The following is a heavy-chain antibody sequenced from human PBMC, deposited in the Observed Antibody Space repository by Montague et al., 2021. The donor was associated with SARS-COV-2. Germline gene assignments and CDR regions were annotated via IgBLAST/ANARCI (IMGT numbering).Heavy chain of an antibody. D-gene: IGHD3-9*01. CDR1: GFTFSSYS. CDR2: ISSSSSYI. J-gene: IGHJ4*02. CDR3: ARDPYYDILTGYYND. Sequence: SLRLSCAAPGFTFSSYSMNWVRQATGKGLEWVSSISSSSSYIYYVDSVKGRFTISRDNAKNSLYLQMNSLRAEDTAVYYCARDPYYDILTGYYNDWGQGNLVTVSS. V-gene: IGHV3-21*01.